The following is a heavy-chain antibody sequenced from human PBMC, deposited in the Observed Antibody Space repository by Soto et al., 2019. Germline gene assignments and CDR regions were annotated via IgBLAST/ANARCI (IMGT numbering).Heavy chain of an antibody. Sequence: PSETLSLTCTVSGGSISSGDYYWSWIRQPPGKGLEWIGYIYYSGCTYYNPSLKSRVTISVDTSKNQFSLKLSSVTAADTAVYYCARSYSSSWYYFDYWGQGTLVTVSS. D-gene: IGHD6-13*01. V-gene: IGHV4-30-4*01. J-gene: IGHJ4*02. CDR3: ARSYSSSWYYFDY. CDR2: IYYSGCT. CDR1: GGSISSGDYY.